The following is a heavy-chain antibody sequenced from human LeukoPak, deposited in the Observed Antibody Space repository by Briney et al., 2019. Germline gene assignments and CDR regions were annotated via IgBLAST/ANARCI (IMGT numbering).Heavy chain of an antibody. CDR3: GRHSSLGSGYYY. J-gene: IGHJ4*02. D-gene: IGHD3-3*01. V-gene: IGHV4-39*01. CDR1: GGSISSSSLY. Sequence: PSETLSLTCSVSGGSISSSSLYWGWIRQPPGKGLEWIGSIYYSGSTYYNPSLKSRVTISVDTSKNQFSLKLTSVTAADTAVYYCGRHSSLGSGYYYWGQGTLVTVSS. CDR2: IYYSGST.